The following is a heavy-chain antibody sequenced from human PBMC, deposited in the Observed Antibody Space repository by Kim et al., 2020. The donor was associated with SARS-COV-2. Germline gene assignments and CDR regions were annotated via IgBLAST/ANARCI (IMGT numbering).Heavy chain of an antibody. D-gene: IGHD2-2*01. CDR2: ISYDGSNK. CDR3: AKEGAIVVVPAAVHFDY. CDR1: GFTFSSYG. V-gene: IGHV3-30*18. J-gene: IGHJ4*01. Sequence: GGSLRLSCAASGFTFSSYGMHWVRQAPGKGLEWVAVISYDGSNKYYADSVKGRFTISRDNSKNTLYLQMNSLRAEDTAVYYCAKEGAIVVVPAAVHFDY.